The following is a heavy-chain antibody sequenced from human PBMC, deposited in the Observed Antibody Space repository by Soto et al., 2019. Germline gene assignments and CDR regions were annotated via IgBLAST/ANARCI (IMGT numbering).Heavy chain of an antibody. Sequence: GGSLRLSCAASGFTFSSYDMHWVRQATGKGLEWVSAIGTAGDTYYPGSVKGRFTISRENAKNSLYLQMNSLRAGDTAVYYCVRGGIVVVPAAGTRPKYYYMDVWGKGTTVTVSS. D-gene: IGHD2-2*01. CDR2: IGTAGDT. J-gene: IGHJ6*03. CDR1: GFTFSSYD. V-gene: IGHV3-13*01. CDR3: VRGGIVVVPAAGTRPKYYYMDV.